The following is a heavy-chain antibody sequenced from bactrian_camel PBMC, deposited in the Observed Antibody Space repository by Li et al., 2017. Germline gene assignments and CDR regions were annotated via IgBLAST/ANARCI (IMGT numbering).Heavy chain of an antibody. D-gene: IGHD2*01. CDR3: AAGRCGVSADY. CDR1: GYTYSSIC. Sequence: HVQLVESGGGSVQAGGSLRLSCVASGYTYSSICMGWFRQPPGKEREWVGSLNGDGATTYSDSVKGRFTLSKDNARNTLSLQMNSLKPEDTAMYYCAAGRCGVSADYWGQGTQVTVS. J-gene: IGHJ4*01. CDR2: LNGDGAT. V-gene: IGHV3S53*01.